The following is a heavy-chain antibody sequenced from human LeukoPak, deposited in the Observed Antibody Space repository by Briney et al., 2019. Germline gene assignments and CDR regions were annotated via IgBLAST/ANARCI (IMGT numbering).Heavy chain of an antibody. D-gene: IGHD3-22*01. CDR1: GGSISSSSYY. Sequence: SETLSLTCTVSGGSISSSSYYWGWIRQPPGKGLEWIGSIYYSGSIYYNPSLKSRVTISVDTSKNQFSLKLSSVTAADTTVYYCATHPPDYYDSSGYERAYYFDYWGQGTLVTVSS. CDR2: IYYSGSI. CDR3: ATHPPDYYDSSGYERAYYFDY. V-gene: IGHV4-39*01. J-gene: IGHJ4*02.